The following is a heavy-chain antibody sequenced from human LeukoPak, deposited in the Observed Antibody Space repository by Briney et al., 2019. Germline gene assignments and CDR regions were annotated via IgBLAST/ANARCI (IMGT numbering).Heavy chain of an antibody. Sequence: SETPSLTCTVSGGSISGYYWSWIRHPPRKGLEWISYIYYNGISNYNPSLKSRVIISVDSSKNKFSLKLSSVTAADTAVYYCARTLYYYDSSGPPDAFDIWGQGTMVTVPS. V-gene: IGHV4-59*12. CDR2: IYYNGIS. CDR1: GGSISGYY. J-gene: IGHJ3*02. D-gene: IGHD3-22*01. CDR3: ARTLYYYDSSGPPDAFDI.